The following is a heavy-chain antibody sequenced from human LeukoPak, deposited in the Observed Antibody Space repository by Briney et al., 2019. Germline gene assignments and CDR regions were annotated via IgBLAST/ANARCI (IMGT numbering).Heavy chain of an antibody. CDR1: GYTSTAYF. D-gene: IGHD4-23*01. J-gene: IGHJ5*02. CDR2: INPNSGGA. V-gene: IGHV1-2*06. CDR3: ARDQGDGGNTFGP. Sequence: ASVRVSCKASGYTSTAYFIHWVRQAPGQGLEWMGRINPNSGGANYGQKFQGRVTMTRDRSITTAYMELSRLRSDDTAMYYCARDQGDGGNTFGPWGQGTLVTVSS.